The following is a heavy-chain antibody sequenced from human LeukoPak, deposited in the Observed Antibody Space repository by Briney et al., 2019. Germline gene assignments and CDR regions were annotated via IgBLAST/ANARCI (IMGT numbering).Heavy chain of an antibody. V-gene: IGHV5-51*01. CDR3: ARSYCSSTSCYATFDDYYYGMDV. J-gene: IGHJ6*02. Sequence: GESLKISCKGSGYSFTSYWIGWVRQMPGKGLEWMWIIYPGDSDTRYSPSFQGQVTISADKSISTAYLQWSSLKASDTAMYYCARSYCSSTSCYATFDDYYYGMDVWGQGTTVTVSS. CDR1: GYSFTSYW. D-gene: IGHD2-2*01. CDR2: IYPGDSDT.